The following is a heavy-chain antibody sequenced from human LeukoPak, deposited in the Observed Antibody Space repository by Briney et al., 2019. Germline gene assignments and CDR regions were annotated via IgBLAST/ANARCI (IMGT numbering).Heavy chain of an antibody. J-gene: IGHJ3*02. Sequence: PGGSLRLSCAASGFTVSGNYMSWVRQAPGKVLEWVSIMYSGGNTHYADSVKGRFTISRDNSKNTLYLQMNSLSAEDTAVYYCARCGGDCYPGGAFDIWGQGTMVTVS. D-gene: IGHD2-21*02. CDR1: GFTVSGNY. CDR2: MYSGGNT. CDR3: ARCGGDCYPGGAFDI. V-gene: IGHV3-53*01.